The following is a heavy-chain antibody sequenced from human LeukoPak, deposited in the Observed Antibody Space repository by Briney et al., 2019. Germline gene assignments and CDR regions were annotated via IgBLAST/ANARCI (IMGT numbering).Heavy chain of an antibody. CDR2: IYTSGST. V-gene: IGHV4-4*07. CDR1: GGSFSGYY. D-gene: IGHD3-10*01. J-gene: IGHJ4*02. CDR3: AREAGVRGARGFDF. Sequence: SETLSLTCAVYGGSFSGYYWSWIRQPAGEGLEWIGRIYTSGSTNYNPSLKSRVTMSLDTSKNQFSLKLSSVTAADTAVYYCAREAGVRGARGFDFWGQGTLVTVSS.